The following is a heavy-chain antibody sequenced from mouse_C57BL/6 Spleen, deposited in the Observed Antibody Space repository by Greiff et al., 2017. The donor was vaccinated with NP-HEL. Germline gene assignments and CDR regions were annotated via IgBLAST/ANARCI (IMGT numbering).Heavy chain of an antibody. V-gene: IGHV1-69*01. CDR1: GYTFTSYW. CDR2: IDPSDSYT. J-gene: IGHJ2*01. CDR3: ARSKSYGHDY. Sequence: QVQLQQPGAELVMPGASVKLSCKASGYTFTSYWMHWVKQRPGQGLEWIGEIDPSDSYTNYNQKFKGKSTLTVDKSSSTAYMQLSSLTSEDAAVYYCARSKSYGHDYWGQGTTLTVSS. D-gene: IGHD1-1*01.